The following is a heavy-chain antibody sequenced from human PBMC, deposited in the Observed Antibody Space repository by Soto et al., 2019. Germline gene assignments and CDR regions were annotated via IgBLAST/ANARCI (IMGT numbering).Heavy chain of an antibody. D-gene: IGHD3-22*01. Sequence: SGARCGGTDSSYPRHPVRHAPGKGQARVAGISYDGSNKYYADPVKCRVTISTDNSKNTLYLRQTSLIAEDTAVYYGARDHDDSSGYYGQWGQGILVTVYS. V-gene: IGHV3-30-3*01. CDR2: ISYDGSNK. CDR3: ARDHDDSSGYYGQ. J-gene: IGHJ4*02. CDR1: GGTDSSYP.